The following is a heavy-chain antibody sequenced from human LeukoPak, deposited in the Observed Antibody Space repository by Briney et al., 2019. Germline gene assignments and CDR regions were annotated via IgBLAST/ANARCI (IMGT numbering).Heavy chain of an antibody. J-gene: IGHJ4*02. CDR1: GGSISSYY. Sequence: SETLSLTCTVSGGSISSYYWSWIRQPPGKGLEWIGYIYYSGSTNYNPSLKSRVTISVDTSKNQFSLKLSSVTAADTAVYYCARGYCSGGSCYEQGNDYWGQGTLVTVSS. CDR3: ARGYCSGGSCYEQGNDY. CDR2: IYYSGST. D-gene: IGHD2-15*01. V-gene: IGHV4-59*12.